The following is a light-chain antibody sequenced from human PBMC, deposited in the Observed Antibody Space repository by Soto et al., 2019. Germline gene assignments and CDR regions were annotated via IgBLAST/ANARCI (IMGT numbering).Light chain of an antibody. J-gene: IGLJ1*01. CDR3: CSYAGSSSYV. CDR2: EAS. Sequence: SALTQPPSVSGSPGQSVTISCTGTSTDFVTYNRVSWYQQPPGTAPKLIVYEASKRPSGVSNRFSGSKSGDTASLTISGLQAEDEADYYCCSYAGSSSYVFGTGTKVTVL. V-gene: IGLV2-23*01. CDR1: STDFVTYNR.